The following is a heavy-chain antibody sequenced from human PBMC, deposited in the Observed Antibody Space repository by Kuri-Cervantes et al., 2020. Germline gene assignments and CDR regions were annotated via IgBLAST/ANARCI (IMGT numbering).Heavy chain of an antibody. Sequence: ASVKVSCKASGYTFTSYAMNWVRQAPGQGLEWMGWINTNTGNPTYAQGFTGRFVFSLDTSVSTAYLQISSLKAEDTAVYYCARDRLWFGESSYYYYGMDVWGQGTTVTVSS. CDR1: GYTFTSYA. CDR3: ARDRLWFGESSYYYYGMDV. CDR2: INTNTGNP. D-gene: IGHD3-10*01. J-gene: IGHJ6*02. V-gene: IGHV7-4-1*02.